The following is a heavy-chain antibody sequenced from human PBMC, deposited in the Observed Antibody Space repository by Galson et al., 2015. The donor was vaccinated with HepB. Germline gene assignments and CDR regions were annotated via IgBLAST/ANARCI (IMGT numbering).Heavy chain of an antibody. CDR3: ATLRPTSLLWGDYVGYGMDV. V-gene: IGHV1-24*01. Sequence: SVKVSCKVSGYTLTELSMHWVRQAPGKGLEWMGGFDPEDGETIYAQKFQGRVTMTEDTSTDTAYMELSSLRSEDTAVYYCATLRPTSLLWGDYVGYGMDVWGQGTTVTVSS. CDR1: GYTLTELS. D-gene: IGHD4-17*01. CDR2: FDPEDGET. J-gene: IGHJ6*02.